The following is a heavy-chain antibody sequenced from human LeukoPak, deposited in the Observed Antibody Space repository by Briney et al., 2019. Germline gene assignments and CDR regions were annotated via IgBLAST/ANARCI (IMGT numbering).Heavy chain of an antibody. CDR3: AIYFLHYYGSGSYYPNWFDP. V-gene: IGHV1-24*01. J-gene: IGHJ5*02. CDR1: GYTLTELS. Sequence: ASVKVSCKVSGYTLTELSMHWVRQAPGKGLEWMGGFDPEDGETIYAQKFQGRVTMTEDTSTDTPYMELSSLRSEDTAVYYCAIYFLHYYGSGSYYPNWFDPWGQGTLVTVSS. CDR2: FDPEDGET. D-gene: IGHD3-10*01.